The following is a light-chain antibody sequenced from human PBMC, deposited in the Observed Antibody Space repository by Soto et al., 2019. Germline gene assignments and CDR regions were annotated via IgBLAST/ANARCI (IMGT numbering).Light chain of an antibody. Sequence: EIVLTQSPGTLSLSPGERATLSCRASQSVSSSYLAWYQQKPGQAPRLLIYGASSSATGIPDRFSRSGSGTYFTLTISSLETEGFAVYYCHQYGSSPYTFGQGTKLEIK. CDR3: HQYGSSPYT. CDR1: QSVSSSY. V-gene: IGKV3-20*01. J-gene: IGKJ2*01. CDR2: GAS.